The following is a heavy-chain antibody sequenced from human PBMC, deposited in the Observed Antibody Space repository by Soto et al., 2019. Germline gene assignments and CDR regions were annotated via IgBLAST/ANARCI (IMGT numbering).Heavy chain of an antibody. CDR2: ISGSGGST. D-gene: IGHD3-3*01. CDR3: AKDGNYDFWGGYYLNWFDP. Sequence: GGSLRLSCAASGFTFSSYAMSWVRQAPGKGLEWVSAISGSGGSTYYADSVKGRFTISRDNSKNTLYLQMNSLRAEDTAVYYCAKDGNYDFWGGYYLNWFDPWGQGTLVTVSS. V-gene: IGHV3-23*01. CDR1: GFTFSSYA. J-gene: IGHJ5*02.